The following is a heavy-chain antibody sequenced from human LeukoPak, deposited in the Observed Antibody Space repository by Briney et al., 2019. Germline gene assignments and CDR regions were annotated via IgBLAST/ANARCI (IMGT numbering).Heavy chain of an antibody. CDR2: IYSGGST. D-gene: IGHD5-12*01. V-gene: IGHV3-66*01. CDR1: GFTVNSNY. CDR3: ARSNPILGYAPYYSYGLDV. J-gene: IGHJ6*02. Sequence: GGSLRLSCAASGFTVNSNYMTWVRQAPGKGLEWVSIIYSGGSTYYADSVKGRFTISRDNSTNTLYLQMNSLSAGDTALYYCARSNPILGYAPYYSYGLDVWGQGTTVTVSS.